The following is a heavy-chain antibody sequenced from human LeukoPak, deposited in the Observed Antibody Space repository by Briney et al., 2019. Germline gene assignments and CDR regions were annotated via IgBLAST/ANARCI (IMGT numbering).Heavy chain of an antibody. V-gene: IGHV3-11*01. CDR1: GFTFSDYN. CDR2: ITNGGGTI. D-gene: IGHD3-9*01. CDR3: ARSIGLTGGGVDV. J-gene: IGHJ6*02. Sequence: GALRLSCAASGFTFSDYNMNWVREAPGKGLEWGSYITNGGGTIHHADSVKGRFTISRDNAKTTLYLQMNSLRAEDTAVYYCARSIGLTGGGVDVWGQGTTVTVSS.